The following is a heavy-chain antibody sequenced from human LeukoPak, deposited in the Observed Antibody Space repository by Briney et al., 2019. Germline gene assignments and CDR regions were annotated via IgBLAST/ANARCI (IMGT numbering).Heavy chain of an antibody. CDR1: GYTFTSYD. J-gene: IGHJ4*02. V-gene: IGHV1-8*03. Sequence: ASVKVSCKASGYTFTSYDINWVRQATGQGLEWMGWMNPISGNTGYAQKFQGRVTITADESTSTAYMELSSLRSEDTAVYYCARGPPTYYDILTGYETYFDYWGQGTLVTVSS. D-gene: IGHD3-9*01. CDR3: ARGPPTYYDILTGYETYFDY. CDR2: MNPISGNT.